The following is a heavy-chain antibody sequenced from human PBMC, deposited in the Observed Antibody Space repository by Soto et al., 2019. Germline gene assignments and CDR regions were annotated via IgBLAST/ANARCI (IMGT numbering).Heavy chain of an antibody. CDR1: GLIFSRSG. D-gene: IGHD3-16*02. CDR3: ARDKGVTCLDD. J-gene: IGHJ4*02. CDR2: IWSDGSKD. V-gene: IGHV3-33*01. Sequence: QLVESGGGVVQPGGSLRLSCAASGLIFSRSGMHWVRQAPGKGLEWVAMIWSDGSKDYYADSVRGRFTISRDDSKSMLYLQMGSLTADDTAVYYCARDKGVTCLDDWGQGTLVTVSS.